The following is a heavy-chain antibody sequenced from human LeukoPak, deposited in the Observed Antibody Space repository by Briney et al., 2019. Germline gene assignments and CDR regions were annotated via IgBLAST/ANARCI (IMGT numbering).Heavy chain of an antibody. V-gene: IGHV3-23*01. J-gene: IGHJ6*02. CDR1: GITLSNYA. CDR3: AKGLMQSYYYGMDV. Sequence: GGSLRLSCVVSGITLSNYAMSWVRQAPGKGLEWVSGISGSAGGTNYADSVKGRFTISRDNSKNTLYLQMNSLRAEDTAVYYCAKGLMQSYYYGMDVWGQGTTVTVSS. CDR2: ISGSAGGT.